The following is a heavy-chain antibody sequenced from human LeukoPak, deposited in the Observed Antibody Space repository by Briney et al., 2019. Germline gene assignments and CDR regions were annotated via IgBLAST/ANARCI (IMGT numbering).Heavy chain of an antibody. V-gene: IGHV3-7*01. CDR1: GFTFSSSA. D-gene: IGHD2-21*01. Sequence: PGGSLRLSCAASGFTFSSSAMSWVRQAPGKGLEWVANIKQDGSEKHYADSVKGRFTISRDNAKNSLYLQMNSLRAEDTAVYYCARYCGGDCYGMDVWGQGTTVTVSS. CDR3: ARYCGGDCYGMDV. CDR2: IKQDGSEK. J-gene: IGHJ6*02.